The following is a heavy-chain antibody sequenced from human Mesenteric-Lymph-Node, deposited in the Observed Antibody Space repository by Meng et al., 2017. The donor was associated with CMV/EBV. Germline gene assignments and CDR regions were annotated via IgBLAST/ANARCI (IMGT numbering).Heavy chain of an antibody. V-gene: IGHV4-4*02. CDR2: IYYSGTT. D-gene: IGHD3-10*01. CDR1: GASSSSTYW. J-gene: IGHJ1*01. Sequence: SGASSSSTYWWSWVRQPPGKGLEWIGEIYYSGTTNSHPSLKSRVTLSVDKSKNHFSLKLTSVTAADTAVYYCARDNGSGSALSYFRDWGQGTLVTVSS. CDR3: ARDNGSGSALSYFRD.